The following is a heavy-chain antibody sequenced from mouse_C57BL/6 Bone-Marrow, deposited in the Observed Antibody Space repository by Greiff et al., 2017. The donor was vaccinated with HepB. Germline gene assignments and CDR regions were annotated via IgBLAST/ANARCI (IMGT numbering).Heavy chain of an antibody. Sequence: VQLQQSGAELARPGASVKLSCTASGFNIKDDYMHWVKQRPEQGLEWIGWIDPENGDTEYASKFQGKATITADTSSNTAYLQLSSLTSEDTAVYYCTPLYYYGSSLFAYWGQGTLVTVSA. CDR1: GFNIKDDY. D-gene: IGHD1-1*01. CDR2: IDPENGDT. J-gene: IGHJ3*01. V-gene: IGHV14-4*01. CDR3: TPLYYYGSSLFAY.